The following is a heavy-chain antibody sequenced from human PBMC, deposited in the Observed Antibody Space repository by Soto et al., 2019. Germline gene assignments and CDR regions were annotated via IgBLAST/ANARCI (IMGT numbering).Heavy chain of an antibody. V-gene: IGHV1-3*01. CDR2: INAGNGNT. J-gene: IGHJ3*02. D-gene: IGHD4-17*01. CDR3: ARVPRDTLDPDNYGDYVRAPFDI. CDR1: GYTFTSYA. Sequence: ASVKVSCKASGYTFTSYAMHWVRQAPGQRLEWMGWINAGNGNTKYSQKFQGRVTITRDTSASTAYMELSSLRSEDTAVYYCARVPRDTLDPDNYGDYVRAPFDIWGKGTMVTVSS.